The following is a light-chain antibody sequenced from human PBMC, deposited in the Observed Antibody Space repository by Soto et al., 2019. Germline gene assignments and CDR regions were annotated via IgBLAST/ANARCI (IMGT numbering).Light chain of an antibody. CDR2: AAS. Sequence: DIQKTQSPSSLSASVGDRVTITCRAGQGVSTWLSWFQQKPVRAPRLLIYAASTLQSGVPSRFSGSGSGTEFTLTISSLQPEDFASYYCLQANNFPFTFGPGTKVDIK. J-gene: IGKJ3*01. V-gene: IGKV1-12*01. CDR3: LQANNFPFT. CDR1: QGVSTW.